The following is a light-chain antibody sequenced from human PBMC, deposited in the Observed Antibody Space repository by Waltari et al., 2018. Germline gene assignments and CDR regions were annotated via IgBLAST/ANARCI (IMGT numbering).Light chain of an antibody. CDR3: QQRSNWLT. J-gene: IGKJ4*01. V-gene: IGKV3-11*01. CDR1: QSVSSY. CDR2: CAS. Sequence: EIVLTQSPATLSLSPGERATLSCRASQSVSSYLAWYQQKPGQAPKLLIYCASNRDTGIPARFSGSGSGTDFTLTISSLEPEDFAVYYCQQRSNWLTFGGGTKVEIK.